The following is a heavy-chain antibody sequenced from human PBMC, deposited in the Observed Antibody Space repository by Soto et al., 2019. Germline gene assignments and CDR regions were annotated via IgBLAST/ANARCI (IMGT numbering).Heavy chain of an antibody. J-gene: IGHJ4*02. V-gene: IGHV3-53*01. CDR2: IFSGGNA. CDR3: VKEFRGAFDY. D-gene: IGHD3-10*01. CDR1: GVTVNSNF. Sequence: GGSLRLCCAVSGVTVNSNFMSWVRQAPGKGLEWVSVIFSGGNADYADSVKGRFIMSRDISKNTLYLQMNSLRAEDTAVYFCVKEFRGAFDYWGQGTLVTVSS.